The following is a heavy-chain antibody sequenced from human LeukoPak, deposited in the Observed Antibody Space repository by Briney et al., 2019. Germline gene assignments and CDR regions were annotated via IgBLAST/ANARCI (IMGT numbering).Heavy chain of an antibody. CDR3: ARGVVVVTASWYFDL. J-gene: IGHJ2*01. D-gene: IGHD2-21*02. CDR1: GFTFSSYS. V-gene: IGHV3-21*01. Sequence: PGGSLRLSCAASGFTFSSYSMNWVRQAPGKGLELVSSISSSSSYIYYADSVKGRFTISRDNAKNSLYLQMTSMRAEDTAVYYCARGVVVVTASWYFDLWGRAPWSLSPQ. CDR2: ISSSSSYI.